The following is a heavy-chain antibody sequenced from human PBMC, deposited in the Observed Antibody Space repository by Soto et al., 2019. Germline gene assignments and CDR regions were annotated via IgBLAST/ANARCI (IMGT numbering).Heavy chain of an antibody. CDR1: GYTFTNND. D-gene: IGHD5-18*01. Sequence: ASVKVSCKASGYTFTNNDVSWVRQATGQGLEWMGWMNPGSGDTGYAQKFQGRVTMTRDISIATAYMELNSLTSEDTAIYYCARMESFGSLNWFDPWGHGTLVTLSS. CDR3: ARMESFGSLNWFDP. J-gene: IGHJ5*02. CDR2: MNPGSGDT. V-gene: IGHV1-8*02.